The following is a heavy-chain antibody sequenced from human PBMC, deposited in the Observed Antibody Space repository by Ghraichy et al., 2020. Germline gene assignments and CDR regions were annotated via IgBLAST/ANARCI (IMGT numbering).Heavy chain of an antibody. CDR3: ARRMARSMSFDAFDI. CDR1: GFTFSDYY. Sequence: GGSLRLSCAASGFTFSDYYMSWIRQAPGKGLEWVSYISSSGSTIYYADSVKGRFTISRDNAKNSLYLQMNSLRAEDTAVYYCARRMARSMSFDAFDIWGQGTMVTVSS. CDR2: ISSSGSTI. V-gene: IGHV3-11*04. D-gene: IGHD2/OR15-2a*01. J-gene: IGHJ3*02.